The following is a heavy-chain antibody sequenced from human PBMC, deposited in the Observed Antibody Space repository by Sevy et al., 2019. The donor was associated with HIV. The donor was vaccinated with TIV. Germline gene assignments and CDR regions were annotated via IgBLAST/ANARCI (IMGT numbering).Heavy chain of an antibody. Sequence: PCAASGFPFSNAWISWVRQAPGKGLELVGRIKSKTDGGTTDYAAAVKGRFTISRDDSNKPQYLQMNSLKTEDTAVYYCTTDGVVVPAAPYYFDYWGQGTLVTVSS. CDR2: IKSKTDGGTT. CDR3: TTDGVVVPAAPYYFDY. CDR1: GFPFSNAW. V-gene: IGHV3-15*01. J-gene: IGHJ4*02. D-gene: IGHD2-2*01.